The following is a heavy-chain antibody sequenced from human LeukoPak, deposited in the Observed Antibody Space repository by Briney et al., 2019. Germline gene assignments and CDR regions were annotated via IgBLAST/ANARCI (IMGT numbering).Heavy chain of an antibody. CDR1: GVTFSSYW. V-gene: IGHV3-7*01. CDR3: ATTEHWLPQGVDY. J-gene: IGHJ4*02. Sequence: GGSLRLSCAASGVTFSSYWMSWVRQPPGKGLEWLANIKQDGSEKYYLDSVKGRFTISTDNAKNSMSLQINSLRPEDTAVYYCATTEHWLPQGVDYWGQGTLVTVSS. D-gene: IGHD6-19*01. CDR2: IKQDGSEK.